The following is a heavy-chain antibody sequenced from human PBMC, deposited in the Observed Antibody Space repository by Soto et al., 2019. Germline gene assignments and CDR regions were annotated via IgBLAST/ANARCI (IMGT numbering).Heavy chain of an antibody. CDR2: IYWDDDK. Sequence: QITLKESGPTLVKPTQTLTLTCTFSGFSLSTKGVSVGWIRQPPGKALEWLALIYWDDDKRYSPSLKSRLTITKDTSKNQVVLTLTNMDPVDTATYYCAYRGFVIGDFDYWGQGTLVTVSS. D-gene: IGHD3-10*01. CDR3: AYRGFVIGDFDY. V-gene: IGHV2-5*02. CDR1: GFSLSTKGVS. J-gene: IGHJ4*02.